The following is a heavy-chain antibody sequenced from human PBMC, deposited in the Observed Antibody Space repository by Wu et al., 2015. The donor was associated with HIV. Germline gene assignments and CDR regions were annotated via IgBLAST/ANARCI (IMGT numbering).Heavy chain of an antibody. CDR2: IIPIFGTA. CDR1: GGTFSSYA. V-gene: IGHV1-69*12. D-gene: IGHD3-10*01. Sequence: QVQLVQSGAEVKKPGSSVKVSCKASGGTFSSYAISWVRQAPGQGPEWMGGIIPIFGTANYAQKFQGRVTITADESTSTAYMELSSLRSEDTAVYYCARWGDPHYYGSGSYFDYWGQGTLGHRLL. J-gene: IGHJ4*02. CDR3: ARWGDPHYYGSGSYFDY.